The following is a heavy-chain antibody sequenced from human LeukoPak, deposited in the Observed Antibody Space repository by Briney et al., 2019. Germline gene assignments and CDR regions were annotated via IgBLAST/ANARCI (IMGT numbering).Heavy chain of an antibody. CDR2: IYYSGST. V-gene: IGHV4-59*13. D-gene: IGHD3-16*01. Sequence: PSETLSLTCSVSGGSISSYYGSWLRHPPGKGLEWIRYIYYSGSTNYHPSLKSRVTISVDTSKNQFSLKLSSVTAADTAVYYCARMGARDPYYLGYWGQGTLVTVSS. CDR1: GGSISSYY. J-gene: IGHJ4*02. CDR3: ARMGARDPYYLGY.